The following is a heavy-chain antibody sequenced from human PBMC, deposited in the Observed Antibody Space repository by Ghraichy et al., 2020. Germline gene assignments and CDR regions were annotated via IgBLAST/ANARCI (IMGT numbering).Heavy chain of an antibody. D-gene: IGHD3-10*01. CDR3: ASQPLGFGTYWFES. CDR2: IYHTGST. V-gene: IGHV4-4*02. CDR1: GGSISSSNW. J-gene: IGHJ5*01. Sequence: SETLSLTCAVSGGSISSSNWWSWVRQSPGKGLEWIGEIYHTGSTKYNPSLKSRVTISLDKSKNQFSLKLTSVTAADTAMYYCASQPLGFGTYWFESGGQGTLVSVSS.